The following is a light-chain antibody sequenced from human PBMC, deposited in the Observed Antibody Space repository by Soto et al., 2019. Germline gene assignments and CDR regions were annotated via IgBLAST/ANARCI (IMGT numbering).Light chain of an antibody. CDR1: STDVGGYNY. Sequence: QSALTQPASVSGSPGQSITLSCTGTSTDVGGYNYVSWYQHHPGKAPKLILYEVNNRPSGVSDRFSGSKSATTAYLTISGLQAEDDGDYYCSSYTSGTTRYVFGTGTKVTVL. V-gene: IGLV2-14*01. J-gene: IGLJ1*01. CDR2: EVN. CDR3: SSYTSGTTRYV.